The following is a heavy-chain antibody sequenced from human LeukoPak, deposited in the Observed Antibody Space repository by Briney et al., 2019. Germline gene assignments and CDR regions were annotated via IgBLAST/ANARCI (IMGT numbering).Heavy chain of an antibody. CDR2: ISYDGSNK. J-gene: IGHJ4*02. D-gene: IGHD3-10*01. Sequence: QPGGSLRLSCAASGFTFSSYAMHWVRQALGKGLEWVAVISYDGSNKYYADSVKGRFTISRDNSKNTLYLQMNSLRAEDTAVYYCARSSRGVYFDYWGQGTLVTVSS. V-gene: IGHV3-30*04. CDR3: ARSSRGVYFDY. CDR1: GFTFSSYA.